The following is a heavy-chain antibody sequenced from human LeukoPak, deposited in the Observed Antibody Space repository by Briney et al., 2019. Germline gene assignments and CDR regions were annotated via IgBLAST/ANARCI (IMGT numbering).Heavy chain of an antibody. V-gene: IGHV5-51*01. D-gene: IGHD6-13*01. J-gene: IGHJ3*01. CDR1: GYTFTNYW. CDR3: ARSQDSSSDAFDV. Sequence: ESLKISCKGSGYTFTNYWIGWGRQMPGKGLEWMGIIYPDDSETAFSPSFQGQVTISADKSINTAFLQWTSLKASDTAMYYCARSQDSSSDAFDVWGQGTMVTVSS. CDR2: IYPDDSET.